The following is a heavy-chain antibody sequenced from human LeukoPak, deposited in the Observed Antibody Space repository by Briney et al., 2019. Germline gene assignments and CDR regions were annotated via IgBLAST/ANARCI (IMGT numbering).Heavy chain of an antibody. CDR3: ARQLTNYDILTGYYSDAFDI. CDR2: IYYSGST. J-gene: IGHJ3*02. V-gene: IGHV4-39*01. D-gene: IGHD3-9*01. Sequence: SETLSLTCTVSGGSISSSSYYWGWIRQPPGKGLEWIGSIYYSGSTYYNPSLKSRVTISVDTSKNQFSLKLSSVTAADTAVYYCARQLTNYDILTGYYSDAFDIWGQGTMVTVSS. CDR1: GGSISSSSYY.